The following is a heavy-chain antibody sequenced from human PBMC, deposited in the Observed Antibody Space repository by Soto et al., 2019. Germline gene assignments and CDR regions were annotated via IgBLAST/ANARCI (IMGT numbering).Heavy chain of an antibody. D-gene: IGHD3-9*01. CDR2: TYYRSKWYN. Sequence: SQTLSLTCAISGDSVSSNSAAWNWIRQSPSRGLEWLGRTYYRSKWYNNYAVSVKSRITINPDTSKNQFSLQLNSVTPEDTAVCYCASSVLYYDILTGYYTAWFDPWGQGTLVTVSS. CDR3: ASSVLYYDILTGYYTAWFDP. J-gene: IGHJ5*02. CDR1: GDSVSSNSAA. V-gene: IGHV6-1*01.